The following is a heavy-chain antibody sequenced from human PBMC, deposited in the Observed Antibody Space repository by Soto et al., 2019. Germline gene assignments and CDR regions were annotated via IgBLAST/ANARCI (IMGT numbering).Heavy chain of an antibody. D-gene: IGHD3-9*01. CDR1: GFTFEENG. CDR3: VKLPQYETLTGYLNYFDY. J-gene: IGHJ4*02. Sequence: GGSLRLSCAASGFTFEENGMSWVRQVPGKGLEWVSGINWNGVSTGYADSVKGRFTISRDNAKNSLYLQMNSLTAEDTAVYFFVKLPQYETLTGYLNYFDYWGPGILVTVSS. V-gene: IGHV3-20*04. CDR2: INWNGVST.